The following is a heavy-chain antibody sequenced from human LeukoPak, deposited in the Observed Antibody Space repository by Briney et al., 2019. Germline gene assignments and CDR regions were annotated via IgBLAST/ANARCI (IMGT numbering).Heavy chain of an antibody. V-gene: IGHV3-64*04. Sequence: GGSLRLSCSASGFTFSSYAMHWVRQAPGKGLEYVSAISSNGGDTFYADSVKGRFTISRDNSKTTLYLQMNSLRAEDTAVYYCAREKPYYSGMDVWGQGTTVTVSS. CDR1: GFTFSSYA. J-gene: IGHJ6*02. CDR2: ISSNGGDT. CDR3: AREKPYYSGMDV.